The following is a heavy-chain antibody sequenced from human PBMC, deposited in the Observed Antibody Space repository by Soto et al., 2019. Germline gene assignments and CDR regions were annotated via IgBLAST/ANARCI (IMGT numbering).Heavy chain of an antibody. V-gene: IGHV3-11*05. CDR3: ARVLVVAATQYYFEY. D-gene: IGHD2-15*01. Sequence: PGGSLRLSCAASGFTFSDYYMSWIRQAPGKGLEWVSYISSSSSYTNYADSVKGRFTISRDNAKNSLYLQMNSLRAEDTAVYYCARVLVVAATQYYFEYWGQGTLVTVSS. CDR1: GFTFSDYY. CDR2: ISSSSSYT. J-gene: IGHJ4*02.